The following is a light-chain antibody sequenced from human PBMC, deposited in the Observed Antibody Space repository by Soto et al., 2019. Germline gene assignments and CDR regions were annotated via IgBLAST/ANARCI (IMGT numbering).Light chain of an antibody. CDR3: QQYGGLPT. CDR1: QSVRSSY. Sequence: EIVLTQPPGTLSLSPGERATLNCRASQSVRSSYLAWYQQQPGQAPRLLIHGASRRATGIPDRFRGSGSGTDFTLTISRLEPEDFAVYYCQQYGGLPTFGQGTKVDI. V-gene: IGKV3-20*01. J-gene: IGKJ1*01. CDR2: GAS.